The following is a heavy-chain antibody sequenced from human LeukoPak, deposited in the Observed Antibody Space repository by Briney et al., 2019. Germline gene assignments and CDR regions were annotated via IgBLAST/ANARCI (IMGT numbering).Heavy chain of an antibody. J-gene: IGHJ4*02. V-gene: IGHV4-34*01. CDR1: GGSFSGYY. Sequence: SETLSLTCAVYGGSFSGYYWSWIRQPPGKGLEWIGEINHSGSTNYNPSLKSRVTISVDTSKNQFSLKLSSVTAADTAVYYCARGIDPNRMGPSGYELNYWGQGTLVTVSS. CDR3: ARGIDPNRMGPSGYELNY. CDR2: INHSGST. D-gene: IGHD3-22*01.